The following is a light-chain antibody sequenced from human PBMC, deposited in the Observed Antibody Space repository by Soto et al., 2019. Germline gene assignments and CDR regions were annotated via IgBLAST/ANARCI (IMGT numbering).Light chain of an antibody. J-gene: IGKJ5*01. CDR2: GAS. V-gene: IGKV3-20*01. CDR3: QHFDTSPPST. CDR1: QSVSSSY. Sequence: EIVLTQSPGTLSLSPGERATLSCRASQSVSSSYLAWYQQKPGQAPRLLIYGASSRATGIPDRFSGSGSGTAFTLTISRLEPGDFAVYYCQHFDTSPPSTFGQGTRLEMK.